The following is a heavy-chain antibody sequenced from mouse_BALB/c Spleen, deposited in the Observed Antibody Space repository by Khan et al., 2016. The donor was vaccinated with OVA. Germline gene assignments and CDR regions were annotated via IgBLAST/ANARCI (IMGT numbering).Heavy chain of an antibody. CDR1: GYTFTSYT. Sequence: VQLQESGAELARPGASVKRSGKASGYTFTSYTIHWIKKRPGQGLEWIGYINPSNGYTNYNQKFKDKATLTTDKSSTTAYLQLSSRTSDDSAVYNCVRDGAYHRNDGWFAYWGQGTLVTVSA. D-gene: IGHD2-14*01. CDR2: INPSNGYT. J-gene: IGHJ3*01. V-gene: IGHV1-4*01. CDR3: VRDGAYHRNDGWFAY.